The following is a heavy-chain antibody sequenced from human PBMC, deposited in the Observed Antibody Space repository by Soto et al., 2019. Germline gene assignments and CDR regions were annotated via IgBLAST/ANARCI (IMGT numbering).Heavy chain of an antibody. CDR2: ISSSSSYI. Sequence: EVQLVESGGGLVKPGGSLRLSCAASGFTFSSYSMNWVRQAPGKGLEWVSSISSSSSYIYYADSVKGRFTISRDNAKSSLYLQMNSLRAEDTAVYYCARDRTPYDFWSGYHRAYYYGMDVWGQGTTVTVSS. CDR3: ARDRTPYDFWSGYHRAYYYGMDV. CDR1: GFTFSSYS. V-gene: IGHV3-21*01. J-gene: IGHJ6*02. D-gene: IGHD3-3*01.